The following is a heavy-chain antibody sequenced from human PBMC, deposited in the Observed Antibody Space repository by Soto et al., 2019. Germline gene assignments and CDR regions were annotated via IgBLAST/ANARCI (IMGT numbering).Heavy chain of an antibody. CDR2: ISGSGGST. Sequence: EVQLLVSGGGLVQPGGSLRLSCAASGFTFSSYAMSWVRQAPGKGLEWVSAISGSGGSTYYADSVKGRFTISRDNSKNTLYLQMNSLRAEDTAVYYCARLFSDIVVVPAAMAFDYWGQGTLDTVSS. D-gene: IGHD2-2*01. CDR1: GFTFSSYA. J-gene: IGHJ4*02. CDR3: ARLFSDIVVVPAAMAFDY. V-gene: IGHV3-23*01.